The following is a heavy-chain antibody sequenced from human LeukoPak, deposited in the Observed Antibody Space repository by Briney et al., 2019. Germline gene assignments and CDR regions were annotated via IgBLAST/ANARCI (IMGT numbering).Heavy chain of an antibody. Sequence: PSETLSLTCAVYGGSFSGYYWSWIRQPPGKGLEWIGEINHSGSTNYNPSLKSRVTISVDTSKNQFSLELSSVTAADTAVYYCARGQGDYWGQGTLVTVSS. CDR3: ARGQGDY. J-gene: IGHJ4*02. V-gene: IGHV4-34*01. CDR1: GGSFSGYY. CDR2: INHSGST.